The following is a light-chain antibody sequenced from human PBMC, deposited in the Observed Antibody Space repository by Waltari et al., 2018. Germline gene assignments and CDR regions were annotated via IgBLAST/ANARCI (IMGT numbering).Light chain of an antibody. J-gene: IGKJ1*01. V-gene: IGKV3-15*01. CDR2: GAS. CDR1: QSIRSN. Sequence: EIVMTQSPATLSVFPGERATLSCRASQSIRSNLAWYQHKPGQAPRLLIYGASTRATGIPARLSGSGSGTEVTLTISSLQSEEFAVYFCQQYDNLLGAFGQGTKVEIK. CDR3: QQYDNLLGA.